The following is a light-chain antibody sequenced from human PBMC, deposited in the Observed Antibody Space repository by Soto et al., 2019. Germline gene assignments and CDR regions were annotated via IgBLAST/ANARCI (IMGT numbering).Light chain of an antibody. CDR1: SSNIGSNT. CDR3: AAWDDSLNGVV. J-gene: IGLJ2*01. Sequence: QSVLTQSPSASGTPGQRVTISCSGSSSNIGSNTVSWYQQLPGTAPKLLIYSSNQRPSGVPDRFSGSKSGTSASLAVSGLQSEDEADYYCAAWDDSLNGVVFGGGTSSPS. CDR2: SSN. V-gene: IGLV1-44*01.